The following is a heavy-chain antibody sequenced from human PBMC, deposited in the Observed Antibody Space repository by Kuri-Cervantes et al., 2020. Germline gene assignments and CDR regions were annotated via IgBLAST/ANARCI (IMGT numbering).Heavy chain of an antibody. J-gene: IGHJ4*02. V-gene: IGHV3-48*01. CDR1: GFTFSSYS. D-gene: IGHD6-13*01. Sequence: GESLKISCAASGFTFSSYSMNWVRQAPGKGLEWVSYISSSSSTIYYADSVKGRFTISRDNSKNTLYLQMNSLRAEDTAVYYCARGPEAGYSSSWDFDYWGQGTLVTVSS. CDR3: ARGPEAGYSSSWDFDY. CDR2: ISSSSSTI.